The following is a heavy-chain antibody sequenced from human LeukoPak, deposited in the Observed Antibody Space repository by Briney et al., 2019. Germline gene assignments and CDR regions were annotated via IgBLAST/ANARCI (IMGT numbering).Heavy chain of an antibody. Sequence: PSETLSLTCTVSDDSINNNYWSWIRQPPGKELECIGYIHYSRSTNYNPSLKSRVTISIDTSKNQFSLKLNSVTAADTAVYYCARRGLNRQNFDYWGQGTLVTVSS. D-gene: IGHD3-16*01. CDR1: DDSINNNY. CDR3: ARRGLNRQNFDY. CDR2: IHYSRST. J-gene: IGHJ4*02. V-gene: IGHV4-59*08.